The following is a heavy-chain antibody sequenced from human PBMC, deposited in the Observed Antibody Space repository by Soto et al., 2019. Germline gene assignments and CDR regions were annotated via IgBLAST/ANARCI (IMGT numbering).Heavy chain of an antibody. V-gene: IGHV4-31*03. CDR1: GGSISSGGYY. CDR3: AREGPATENWFDP. D-gene: IGHD2-2*01. CDR2: IYYSGST. Sequence: QVQLQESGPGLVKPSQTLSLTCTVSGGSISSGGYYWSWIRQHPGKGLEWIGCIYYSGSTYFNPSLKSRVTLSVDASKNQFPLKLSSVTAADTAVYYCAREGPATENWFDPWGQGTLVTVSS. J-gene: IGHJ5*02.